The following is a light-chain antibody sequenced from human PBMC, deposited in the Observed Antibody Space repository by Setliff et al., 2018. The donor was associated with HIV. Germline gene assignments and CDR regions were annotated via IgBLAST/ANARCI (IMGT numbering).Light chain of an antibody. Sequence: QSVLTQPPSASGSPGQSVTISCTGTSSDVGGYNYVSWYQQHPGKAPKLMIYEVNKRPSGVPDRFSGSKSGNTASLTIPGLQAEDEADYYCSSYTSSSTLPFVFGTGTKVTVL. CDR1: SSDVGGYNY. V-gene: IGLV2-8*01. J-gene: IGLJ1*01. CDR2: EVN. CDR3: SSYTSSSTLPFV.